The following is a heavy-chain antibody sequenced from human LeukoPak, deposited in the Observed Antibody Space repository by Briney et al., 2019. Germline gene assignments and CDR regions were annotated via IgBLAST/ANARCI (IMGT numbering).Heavy chain of an antibody. CDR3: ARGRGEAAGLDH. D-gene: IGHD6-13*01. V-gene: IGHV4-34*01. CDR2: ITHAAIL. Sequence: SETLSLTCAVSGGGSFTDYSWSWIRRPPGKGLEWVGEITHAAILNYNPSLKSRVAISVDTSKNQVSLKLDSMTAADTGMYYCARGRGEAAGLDHWGQGTLVTVSS. CDR1: GGGSFTDYS. J-gene: IGHJ4*02.